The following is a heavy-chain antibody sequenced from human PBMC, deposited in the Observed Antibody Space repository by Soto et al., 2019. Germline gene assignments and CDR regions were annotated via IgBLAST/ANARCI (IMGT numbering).Heavy chain of an antibody. CDR3: VRMYVLATRLGWFDF. Sequence: GASVKPSCKASGGTFSSYAISWVRQAPGQGLEWMGGIIPIFGTANYAQKFQGRVTITADESTSTAYMEQSSLRSEDTAVYYCVRMYVLATRLGWFDFSCQALLVT. CDR1: GGTFSSYA. J-gene: IGHJ5*01. V-gene: IGHV1-69*13. CDR2: IIPIFGTA. D-gene: IGHD6-6*01.